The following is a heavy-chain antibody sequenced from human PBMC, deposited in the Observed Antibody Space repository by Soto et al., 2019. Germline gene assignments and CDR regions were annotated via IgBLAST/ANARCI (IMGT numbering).Heavy chain of an antibody. V-gene: IGHV4-31*03. J-gene: IGHJ4*02. CDR3: ARGIVVYSIPTYFDY. CDR2: IYYRGGT. CDR1: GGSLRSGAFH. Sequence: QVQLQESGPGLVKPSQTLSLTCTVSGGSLRSGAFHWSWIRQHPGKGLDWIGYIYYRGGTYYNPSLNSRLTISIDASKNQFSLKLRSVTAADTAVYYCARGIVVYSIPTYFDYWGQGTLLTVSS. D-gene: IGHD2-21*01.